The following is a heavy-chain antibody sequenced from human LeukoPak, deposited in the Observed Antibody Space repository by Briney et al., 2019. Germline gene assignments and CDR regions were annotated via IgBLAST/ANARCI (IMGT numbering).Heavy chain of an antibody. V-gene: IGHV4-34*01. J-gene: IGHJ5*02. Sequence: PSETLSLTCAVYGGSFSGYYWSWIRQPPGKGLEWIGEINHSGSTNYNPSLKSRVTMSVDTSKNQFSLKLSSVTAADTAVYYRANIVVVPAAISGTGWFDPWGQGTLVTVSS. CDR1: GGSFSGYY. D-gene: IGHD2-2*02. CDR2: INHSGST. CDR3: ANIVVVPAAISGTGWFDP.